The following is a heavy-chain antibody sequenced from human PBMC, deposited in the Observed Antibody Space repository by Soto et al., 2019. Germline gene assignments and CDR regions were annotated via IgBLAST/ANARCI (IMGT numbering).Heavy chain of an antibody. CDR2: IIPIFGTA. Sequence: SVKVSCKASGGTFSSYAISWVRQAPGQGLEWMGGIIPIFGTANYAQKLQGRVTITADESTSTAYMELRSLRSDDTAVYYCARDRSPYYYDSSGYPHYWGQGTLVTVSS. V-gene: IGHV1-69*13. CDR1: GGTFSSYA. CDR3: ARDRSPYYYDSSGYPHY. J-gene: IGHJ4*02. D-gene: IGHD3-22*01.